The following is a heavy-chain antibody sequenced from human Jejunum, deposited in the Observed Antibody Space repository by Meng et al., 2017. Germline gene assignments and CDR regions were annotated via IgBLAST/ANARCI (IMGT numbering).Heavy chain of an antibody. J-gene: IGHJ5*02. CDR2: ISSSGTII. CDR1: GFTFSDFY. V-gene: IGHV3-11*04. CDR3: ARGSGNYAGWFDP. D-gene: IGHD1-26*01. Sequence: QGLLWESGGGLVKPWRSLGLSCAASGFTFSDFYISWIRQAPGKGLEWVLYISSSGTIIYYADSVKGRFSISRDNGKNSLNLQMNGLRVDDTAVYFCARGSGNYAGWFDPWGQGTLVTVSS.